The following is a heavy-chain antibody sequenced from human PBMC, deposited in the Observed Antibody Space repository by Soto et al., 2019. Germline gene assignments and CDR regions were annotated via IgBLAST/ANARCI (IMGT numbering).Heavy chain of an antibody. V-gene: IGHV1-69*01. J-gene: IGHJ4*02. CDR1: GGTFRSYS. CDR2: IIPIFGTP. CDR3: ARDGGRHSGGIDY. Sequence: QVQLVQSGAEVKKPGSSVKVSCKASGGTFRSYSINWVRQAPGQGLEWMGEIIPIFGTPNYAQKFQGRVTXXXXEXTSTAYMELSSLRSEDTAVYYCARDGGRHSGGIDYWGQGTLVTVSS. D-gene: IGHD1-26*01.